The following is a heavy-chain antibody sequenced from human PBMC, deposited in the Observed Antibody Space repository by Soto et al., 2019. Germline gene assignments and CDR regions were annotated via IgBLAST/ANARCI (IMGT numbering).Heavy chain of an antibody. D-gene: IGHD1-7*01. V-gene: IGHV4-34*01. CDR1: GGSFSGYY. CDR2: INHSGST. Sequence: LPETLSLTCAVYGGSFSGYYWSWIRQPPGKGLEWIGEINHSGSTNYNPSLKSRVTISVDTSKNQFSLKLSSVTAADTAVYYCARDRYNWNYGWDYWGQGTLVTVSS. J-gene: IGHJ4*02. CDR3: ARDRYNWNYGWDY.